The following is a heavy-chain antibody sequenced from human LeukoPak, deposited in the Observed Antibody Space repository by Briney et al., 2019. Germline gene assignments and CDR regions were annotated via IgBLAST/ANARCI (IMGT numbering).Heavy chain of an antibody. Sequence: GASVKVSCKASGYTFTSYYMHWVRQAPGQGLEWMGLINPSGGSTSYAQKFQGRVTMTRDTSTSTVYMELSSLRSEDTAVYYCAREGLRYCSSTSCYREKYYFDYWGQGTLVTVSS. CDR3: AREGLRYCSSTSCYREKYYFDY. CDR1: GYTFTSYY. D-gene: IGHD2-2*01. V-gene: IGHV1-46*01. J-gene: IGHJ4*02. CDR2: INPSGGST.